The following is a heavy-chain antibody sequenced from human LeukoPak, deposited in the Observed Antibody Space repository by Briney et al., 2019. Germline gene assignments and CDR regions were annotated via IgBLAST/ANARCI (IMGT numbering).Heavy chain of an antibody. CDR2: FYNGGRS. D-gene: IGHD3-16*01. CDR3: TRGAGWLIDY. CDR1: DDSISDYY. V-gene: IGHV4-59*01. J-gene: IGHJ4*02. Sequence: SETLSLTCTVSDDSISDYYRGWIRQPPGKGLEWIGYFYNGGRSTYNPSLKSRVTISADTSKNHFSLKLNSVTTADTAVYYCTRGAGWLIDYWGQGILVTVSS.